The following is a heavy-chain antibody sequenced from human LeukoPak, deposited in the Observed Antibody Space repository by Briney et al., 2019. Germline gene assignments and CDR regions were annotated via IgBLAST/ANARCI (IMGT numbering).Heavy chain of an antibody. J-gene: IGHJ4*02. Sequence: PGGSLRLSCAASGFTFSTYSLTWVRQAPGKGLEWVATIKKEGSESFYVDSVKGRFNISRDDAKASLFLDMNSLRAEDTAVYYCARLLRDGSVYRHIDYWGQGTLVTASS. CDR3: ARLLRDGSVYRHIDY. V-gene: IGHV3-7*01. CDR2: IKKEGSES. CDR1: GFTFSTYS. D-gene: IGHD3-22*01.